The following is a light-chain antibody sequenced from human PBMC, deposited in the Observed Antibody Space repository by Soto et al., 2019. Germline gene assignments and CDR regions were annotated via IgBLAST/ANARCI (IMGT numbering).Light chain of an antibody. CDR2: GAS. CDR1: QSVGNSY. J-gene: IGKJ1*01. Sequence: ENVLTQSPGTLSLSPGERAALSCRASQSVGNSYLAWYQQRPGQAPRLLIYGASSRATGIPDRFTGSGSGTDFTLTISRLEPEDFAVYYCQQYATSPTFDQGTKVDIK. V-gene: IGKV3-20*01. CDR3: QQYATSPT.